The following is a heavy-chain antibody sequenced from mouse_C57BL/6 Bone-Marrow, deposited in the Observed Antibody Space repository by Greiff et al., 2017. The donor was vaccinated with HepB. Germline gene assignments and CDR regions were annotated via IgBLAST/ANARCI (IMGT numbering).Heavy chain of an antibody. CDR3: TRDLYDSFWFAY. CDR2: ISSGGDYI. Sequence: EVKLVESGEGLVKPGGSLKLSCAASGFTFSSYAMSWVRQTPEKRLEWVAYISSGGDYIYYADTVKGRFTISRDNARNTLYLQMSSLKSEDTAMYYCTRDLYDSFWFAYWGQGTLVTVSA. V-gene: IGHV5-9-1*02. J-gene: IGHJ3*01. CDR1: GFTFSSYA. D-gene: IGHD2-3*01.